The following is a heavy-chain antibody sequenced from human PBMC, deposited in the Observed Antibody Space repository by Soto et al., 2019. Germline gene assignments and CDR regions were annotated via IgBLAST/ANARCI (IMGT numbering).Heavy chain of an antibody. Sequence: QVQLVQSGAEVKKPGASVKDSCKASGYTLTSYYMHWVRQAPGQGLEWMGIINPSGGSTSYAQKFQGRVTMTRDTSTSTVYMELSCLRSEDTAVYYCARYSGSYSIEWYFDLWGRGTLVTVSS. D-gene: IGHD6-6*01. CDR1: GYTLTSYY. CDR2: INPSGGST. J-gene: IGHJ2*01. V-gene: IGHV1-46*03. CDR3: ARYSGSYSIEWYFDL.